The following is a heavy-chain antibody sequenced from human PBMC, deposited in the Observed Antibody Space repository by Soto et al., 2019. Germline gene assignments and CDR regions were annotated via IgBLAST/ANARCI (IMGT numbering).Heavy chain of an antibody. J-gene: IGHJ4*02. CDR1: GYIFTGYY. CDR2: INPNSGNT. D-gene: IGHD6-6*01. CDR3: ARGRAARPGIDY. V-gene: IGHV1-8*02. Sequence: ASVKVSCKASGYIFTGYYTHWVRQAPGQGLEWMGWINPNSGNTNYAQKFQGRVTMTRNTSISTAYMELSSLRSEDTAVYYCARGRAARPGIDYWGQGTLVTVSS.